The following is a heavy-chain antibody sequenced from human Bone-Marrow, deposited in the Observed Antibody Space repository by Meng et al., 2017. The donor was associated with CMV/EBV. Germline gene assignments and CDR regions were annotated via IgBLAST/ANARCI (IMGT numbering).Heavy chain of an antibody. CDR1: GFSLRTTGVR. D-gene: IGHD3-3*01. J-gene: IGHJ4*02. V-gene: IGHV2-5*02. CDR3: AHRITYYRGAFDF. CDR2: NYWDDDK. Sequence: LEGYGPTLMIPRHARTLLCTLSGFSLRTTGVRVAWIRKPPGKALEWLALNYWDDDKRYSPSLKNRLTITKDTSKNQVILTMTNMDPVDTGTYYCAHRITYYRGAFDFWGQGTLVTVSS.